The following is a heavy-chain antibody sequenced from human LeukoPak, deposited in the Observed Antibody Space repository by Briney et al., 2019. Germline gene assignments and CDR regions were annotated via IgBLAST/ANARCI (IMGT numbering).Heavy chain of an antibody. CDR2: INHRGST. Sequence: PSETLSLTCAVYGGSFSGYYWSWIRQPPGKGLEWIGEINHRGSTNYNPSLKSRVTISVDTSKNQFSLKLSSVTAADTAVYYCARGFWSGFPRLDYWGQGTLVTVSS. J-gene: IGHJ4*02. CDR1: GGSFSGYY. V-gene: IGHV4-34*01. CDR3: ARGFWSGFPRLDY. D-gene: IGHD3-3*01.